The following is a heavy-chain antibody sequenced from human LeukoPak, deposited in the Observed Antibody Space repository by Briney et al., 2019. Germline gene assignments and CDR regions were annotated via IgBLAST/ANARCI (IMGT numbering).Heavy chain of an antibody. CDR2: IKQDGSEK. D-gene: IGHD3-16*01. J-gene: IGHJ4*02. Sequence: GGSLRLSCVASGFSFGKYWMSWVRQAPGKGLEWVANIKQDGSEKNYVDSVRGRFAISRDNARNSLSLQMNSLRVEDTAVYFCTTGGIHWGQGTLVTVSS. CDR3: TTGGIH. V-gene: IGHV3-7*01. CDR1: GFSFGKYW.